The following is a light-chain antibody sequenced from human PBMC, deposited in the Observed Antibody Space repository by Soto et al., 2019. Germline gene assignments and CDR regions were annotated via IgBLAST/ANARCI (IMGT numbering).Light chain of an antibody. CDR3: QKYYTTPLT. CDR1: QSVLYNSNNKHY. J-gene: IGKJ4*01. V-gene: IGKV4-1*01. Sequence: DIVMTQSPDSLAVSLGERATINCKPSQSVLYNSNNKHYLAWYQHKPGQPPRLLIYRASTRESEVPDRFSGSGSGRDFTLTIGSLQPEDVAVYYCQKYYTTPLTFGGGTKVEIK. CDR2: RAS.